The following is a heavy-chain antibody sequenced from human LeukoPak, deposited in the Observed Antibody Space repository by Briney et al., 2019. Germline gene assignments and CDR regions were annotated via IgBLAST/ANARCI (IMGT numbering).Heavy chain of an antibody. CDR2: IGSSSSSI. CDR3: AREANEAFDI. D-gene: IGHD4/OR15-4a*01. CDR1: GFTFSIYS. J-gene: IGHJ3*02. V-gene: IGHV3-21*01. Sequence: GGSLRLSCAASGFTFSIYSMNWVRQAPGKGLEWVSSIGSSSSSIYYADSVKGRFTISRGNAKNSLYLQMNSLRAEDTAVYYCAREANEAFDIWGQGTMVTVSS.